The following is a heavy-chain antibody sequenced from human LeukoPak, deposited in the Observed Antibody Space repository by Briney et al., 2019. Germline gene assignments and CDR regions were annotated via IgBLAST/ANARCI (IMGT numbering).Heavy chain of an antibody. CDR2: ISSSSSYI. CDR3: ARRRWGLYYYMDV. Sequence: GGSLRLSCAASGFTFSSYSMNWVRQAPGKGLEWVSSISSSSSYIYYADSVKGRFTISRDNAKNSLYLQMNSLRAEDTAVYYCARRRWGLYYYMDVWGKGTTVTVSS. J-gene: IGHJ6*03. V-gene: IGHV3-21*01. D-gene: IGHD4-23*01. CDR1: GFTFSSYS.